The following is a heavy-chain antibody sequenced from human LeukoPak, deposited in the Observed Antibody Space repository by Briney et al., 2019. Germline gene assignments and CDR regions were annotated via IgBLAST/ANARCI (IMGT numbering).Heavy chain of an antibody. CDR3: AKEGGTGTRFDY. CDR2: ISGSGTGT. Sequence: GGSLRLSCAASGFTFSSSAMSWVRQAPGKGLYWVSAISGSGTGTYYADSVKGRFTISRDNSKNTLYLQMNSLRAEDTAVYYSAKEGGTGTRFDYWGQGTLVTVSS. J-gene: IGHJ4*02. V-gene: IGHV3-23*01. CDR1: GFTFSSSA. D-gene: IGHD1-7*01.